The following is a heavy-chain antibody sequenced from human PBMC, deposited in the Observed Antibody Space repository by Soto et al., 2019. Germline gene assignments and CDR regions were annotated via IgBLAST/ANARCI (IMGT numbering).Heavy chain of an antibody. Sequence: ASVKDSCKASGYTFTGYYMHWVRPAPGQGLEWMGWINPNSGGTNYAQKFQGWVTKTRYTSISTDYMELSRLRSDDTAVYYCARYYRSQYSSSYYFDYWGQGTLVTVSS. CDR1: GYTFTGYY. CDR3: ARYYRSQYSSSYYFDY. CDR2: INPNSGGT. D-gene: IGHD6-6*01. V-gene: IGHV1-2*04. J-gene: IGHJ4*02.